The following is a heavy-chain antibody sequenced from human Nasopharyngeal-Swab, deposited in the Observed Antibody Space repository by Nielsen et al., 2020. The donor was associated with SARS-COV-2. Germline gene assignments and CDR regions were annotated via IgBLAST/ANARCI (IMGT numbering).Heavy chain of an antibody. Sequence: GESLKISCAASGFTFSSYTIYWVRQAPGKGLEWVAVISYDASNKYYADSVKGRFTISRDNSKNTLYLQMNSLRAEDTAVYYCARGGLDSSSWYGYYFDYWGQGTLVTVSS. J-gene: IGHJ4*02. V-gene: IGHV3-30*04. CDR1: GFTFSSYT. CDR2: ISYDASNK. CDR3: ARGGLDSSSWYGYYFDY. D-gene: IGHD6-13*01.